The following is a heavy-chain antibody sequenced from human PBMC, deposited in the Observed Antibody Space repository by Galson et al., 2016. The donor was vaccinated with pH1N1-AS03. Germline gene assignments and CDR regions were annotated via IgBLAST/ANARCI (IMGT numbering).Heavy chain of an antibody. CDR1: EFTINKAS. Sequence: SLRLSCAVSEFTINKASLNWVRQAPGKGLEWVGRIKDKNDGERTDYASPVQGRFTISRDDSKSTLYLQMNSLKAEDTAVYYCSVYDFWSGSSGTTMVTRLDYWGQGILVTVSS. V-gene: IGHV3-15*01. D-gene: IGHD3-3*01. CDR2: IKDKNDGERT. CDR3: SVYDFWSGSSGTTMVTRLDY. J-gene: IGHJ4*02.